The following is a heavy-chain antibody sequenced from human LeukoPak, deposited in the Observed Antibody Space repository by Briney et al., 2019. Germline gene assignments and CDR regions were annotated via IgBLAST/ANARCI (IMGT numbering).Heavy chain of an antibody. D-gene: IGHD3-16*01. Sequence: PSETLSLTCTVSGGSISSYYWSWIRQPPGKGLEWIGYIYYSGSTNYNPSLKSRVTISVDTSKNQFSLKLSSVTAADTAVYYCARSRGGYHMDVWGKGTTVTVSS. J-gene: IGHJ6*03. CDR3: ARSRGGYHMDV. CDR1: GGSISSYY. CDR2: IYYSGST. V-gene: IGHV4-59*01.